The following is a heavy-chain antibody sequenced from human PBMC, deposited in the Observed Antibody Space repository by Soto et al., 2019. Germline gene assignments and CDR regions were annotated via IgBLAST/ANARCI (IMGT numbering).Heavy chain of an antibody. CDR2: VHHSWGS. CDR3: ERESEWEPADAFDI. CDR1: GASISSYY. J-gene: IGHJ3*02. D-gene: IGHD1-26*01. Sequence: SETLSLTCNVSGASISSYYWSWFRQSPGKRMEWIGYVHHSWGSSYNPSLQSRVAISLDTSKSQFSLKVNSVTPEDTAVYYCERESEWEPADAFDIWGQGTMVTVSS. V-gene: IGHV4-59*12.